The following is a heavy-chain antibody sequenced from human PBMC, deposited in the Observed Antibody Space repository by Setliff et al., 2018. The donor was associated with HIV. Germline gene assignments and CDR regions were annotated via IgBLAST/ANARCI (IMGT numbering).Heavy chain of an antibody. CDR3: AKDKNKALSSGSPFQH. CDR2: IWYDGSHE. D-gene: IGHD3-22*01. Sequence: GGSLRLSCAASGFIFDRYGMHWVRQAPGKGLEWVALIWYDGSHETYADSVKGRFTISRDNSKNTLYLQMNSLRAEDTALYFCAKDKNKALSSGSPFQHWGQGTLVTVSS. CDR1: GFIFDRYG. J-gene: IGHJ1*01. V-gene: IGHV3-30*02.